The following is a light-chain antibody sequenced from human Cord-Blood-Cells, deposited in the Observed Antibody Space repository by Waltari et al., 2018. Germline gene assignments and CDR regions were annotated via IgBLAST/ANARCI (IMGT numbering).Light chain of an antibody. CDR3: QKYNSAPHT. J-gene: IGKJ1*01. CDR1: QVISNY. V-gene: IGKV1-27*01. Sequence: DLQMTQSPSSLSASVGDRVTITCRASQVISNYFAWYQQKPGKVPKLMIYSSSTLQSVVPSRFSGSGSGTDVTLTISSLQPEDVATYYCQKYNSAPHTFGQGTKVEIK. CDR2: SSS.